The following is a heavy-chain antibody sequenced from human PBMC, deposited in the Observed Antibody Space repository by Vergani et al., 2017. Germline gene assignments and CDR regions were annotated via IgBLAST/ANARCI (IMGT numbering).Heavy chain of an antibody. CDR2: SNPNSGGT. J-gene: IGHJ6*02. V-gene: IGHV1-2*02. D-gene: IGHD2-15*01. CDR1: GYTFIGYY. Sequence: QVQLVQSGAEVKKPGASVKVSCKASGYTFIGYYMHWVRQAPGQGLEWMGWSNPNSGGTNYAQKFQGRVTRTRDTSISTAYMELSRLRSDDTAVYYCSCSRSLDYYYGMDVWGQGTTVTVSS. CDR3: SCSRSLDYYYGMDV.